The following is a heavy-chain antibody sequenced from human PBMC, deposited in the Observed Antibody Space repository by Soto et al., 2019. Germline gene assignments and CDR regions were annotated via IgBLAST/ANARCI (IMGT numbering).Heavy chain of an antibody. CDR2: ISSSSSYI. D-gene: IGHD3-3*01. Sequence: GGSLRLSCAASGFTFSSYSMNWVRQAPGKGLEWVSSISSSSSYIYYADSVKGRFTISRDNAKNSLYLQMNSLRAEDTAVYYCASDVHYDFWSGYPYYFDYWGQGTLVTVSS. V-gene: IGHV3-21*01. J-gene: IGHJ4*02. CDR3: ASDVHYDFWSGYPYYFDY. CDR1: GFTFSSYS.